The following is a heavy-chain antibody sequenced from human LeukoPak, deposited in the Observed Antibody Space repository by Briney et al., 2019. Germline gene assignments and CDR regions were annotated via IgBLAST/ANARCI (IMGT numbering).Heavy chain of an antibody. Sequence: GGSLRLSCAASGFTFSSYAMSWVRQAPGKGLEWVGFIRSKAYGGTTEYAASVKGRFTISRDDSKSIAYLQMNSLKTEDTAVYYCSRRVRYFDWLLTLSFDYWGQGTLVTVSS. V-gene: IGHV3-49*04. D-gene: IGHD3-9*01. CDR3: SRRVRYFDWLLTLSFDY. CDR2: IRSKAYGGTT. CDR1: GFTFSSYA. J-gene: IGHJ4*02.